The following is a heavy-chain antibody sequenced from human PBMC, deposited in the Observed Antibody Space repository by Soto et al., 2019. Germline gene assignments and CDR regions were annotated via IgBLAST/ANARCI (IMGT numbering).Heavy chain of an antibody. Sequence: SETLSLTCSVSGGSISSSSYYWGWIRQPPGKGLEWIGSIYYSGSTYYNPSLKSRVTISIDTSKNQFSLKLSSVTAADTAVYYCTYSNSSYYFDYWGQGTLVTVSS. J-gene: IGHJ4*02. CDR2: IYYSGST. CDR3: TYSNSSYYFDY. CDR1: GGSISSSSYY. V-gene: IGHV4-39*01. D-gene: IGHD4-4*01.